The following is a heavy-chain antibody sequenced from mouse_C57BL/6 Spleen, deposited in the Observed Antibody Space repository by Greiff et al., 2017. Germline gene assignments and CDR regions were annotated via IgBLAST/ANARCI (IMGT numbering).Heavy chain of an antibody. J-gene: IGHJ2*01. CDR2: IHPNSGST. D-gene: IGHD2-4*01. Sequence: QVHVKQPGAELVKPGASVKLSCKASGYTFTSYWMHWVKQRPGQGLEWIGMIHPNSGSTNYNEKFKSKATLTVDKSSSTASMQLSSLTSEDSAVYYCARYEYVSSYFDYWGQGTTLTVSS. CDR1: GYTFTSYW. V-gene: IGHV1-64*01. CDR3: ARYEYVSSYFDY.